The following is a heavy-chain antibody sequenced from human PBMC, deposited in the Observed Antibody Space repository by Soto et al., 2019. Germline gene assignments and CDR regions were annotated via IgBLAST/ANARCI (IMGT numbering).Heavy chain of an antibody. V-gene: IGHV1-69*01. CDR1: GGTFSSYA. Sequence: QVQLVQSGSEVKKPGSSVKVSCKASGGTFSSYAISWVRQAPGQGLEWMGGIIPIFGTANYAQKFQGRVTITADESTRTAYMELSSLRSEDTAVYYCARMGNYESSGTPHGMAVWGKGTTVTVSS. J-gene: IGHJ6*04. CDR2: IIPIFGTA. CDR3: ARMGNYESSGTPHGMAV. D-gene: IGHD3-22*01.